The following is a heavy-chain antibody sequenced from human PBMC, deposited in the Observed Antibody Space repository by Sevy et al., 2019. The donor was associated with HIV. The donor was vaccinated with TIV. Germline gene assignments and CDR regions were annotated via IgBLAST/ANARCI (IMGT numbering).Heavy chain of an antibody. CDR3: VRGAVGGFSYSLDT. V-gene: IGHV3-7*01. J-gene: IGHJ5*02. Sequence: GGSLRLSCAASGFTFSAYWMSWVRQAPGKGLEWVATMKQDGSEKYYVDSVKGRLTISRDNAKNSLYLQVNSLRAEDTAVYYCVRGAVGGFSYSLDTWGQGTLVTVSS. CDR1: GFTFSAYW. D-gene: IGHD5-18*01. CDR2: MKQDGSEK.